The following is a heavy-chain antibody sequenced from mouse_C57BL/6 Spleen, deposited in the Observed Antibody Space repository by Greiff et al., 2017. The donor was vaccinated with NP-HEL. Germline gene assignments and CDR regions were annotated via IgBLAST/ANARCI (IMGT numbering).Heavy chain of an antibody. V-gene: IGHV5-4*01. CDR1: GFTFSSYA. CDR2: ISDGGSYT. Sequence: EVMLVESGGGLVKPGGSLKLSCAASGFTFSSYAMSWVRQTPEKRLAWVATISDGGSYTYYPDNVKGRFTISRDNAKNNLYLQMSHLKSEDTAMYYCARDYYGSEAYWGQGTLVTVSA. J-gene: IGHJ3*01. CDR3: ARDYYGSEAY. D-gene: IGHD1-1*01.